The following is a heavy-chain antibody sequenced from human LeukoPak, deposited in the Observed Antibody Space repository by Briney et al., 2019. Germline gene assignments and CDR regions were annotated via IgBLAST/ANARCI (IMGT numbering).Heavy chain of an antibody. CDR1: GDSVSRNSAA. D-gene: IGHD5-24*01. CDR2: TYYRSKRYN. Sequence: SQTLSLTCAISGDSVSRNSAAWNWIRQSPSRGLEWLGRTYYRSKRYNDYAVSVESRITINPDTSKNQFSLQLNSVTPEDTAVYYCARADGDRDGYNFWFDPWGQGTLVTVSS. J-gene: IGHJ5*02. V-gene: IGHV6-1*01. CDR3: ARADGDRDGYNFWFDP.